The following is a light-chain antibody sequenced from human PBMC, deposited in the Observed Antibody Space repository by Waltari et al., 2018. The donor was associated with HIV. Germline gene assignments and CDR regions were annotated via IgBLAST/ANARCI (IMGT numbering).Light chain of an antibody. CDR3: QQSYSFPHT. CDR2: AAS. V-gene: IGKV1-39*01. Sequence: DIQMTQSPSSLSASVGDKVTLTCRASQSISNFVNWYQQKPGKAPKLLIFAASSLQSGVPSRFSGGGSATDFTLTISSLQPEDFATYHCQQSYSFPHTFGQGTKLDIK. CDR1: QSISNF. J-gene: IGKJ2*01.